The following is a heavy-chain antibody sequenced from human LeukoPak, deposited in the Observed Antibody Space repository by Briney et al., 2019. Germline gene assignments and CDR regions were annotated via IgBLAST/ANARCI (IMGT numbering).Heavy chain of an antibody. Sequence: GGSLRLSCAASGFTFSSYSLNWVRQAPGKGLEWVSSISSSSSYIYYADSVKGRFTTSRDNAKNSLYLQMNSLRAKDTAVYYCARHYDSNSYGPGYWGQGTLVTVSS. V-gene: IGHV3-21*01. CDR3: ARHYDSNSYGPGY. D-gene: IGHD3-22*01. J-gene: IGHJ4*02. CDR1: GFTFSSYS. CDR2: ISSSSSYI.